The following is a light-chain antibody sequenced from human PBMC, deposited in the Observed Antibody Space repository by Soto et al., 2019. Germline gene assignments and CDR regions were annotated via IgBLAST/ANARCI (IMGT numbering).Light chain of an antibody. CDR1: SSDVGSYSL. V-gene: IGLV2-23*02. Sequence: QSVLTQPASVSGSLGQSITISCTGSSSDVGSYSLVSWYQHHPGKAPELMIYEVSKRPSGVSNRFSGSKSGNTASLTISGLQAEDEADYYCCSYAGGSTYVFGSETKVTVL. CDR2: EVS. CDR3: CSYAGGSTYV. J-gene: IGLJ1*01.